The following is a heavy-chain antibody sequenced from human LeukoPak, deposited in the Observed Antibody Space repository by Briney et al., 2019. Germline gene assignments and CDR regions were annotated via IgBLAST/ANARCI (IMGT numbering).Heavy chain of an antibody. V-gene: IGHV3-21*01. Sequence: GGSLRLSCAASGFTFSSYAMIWVRQAPGKGLEWVSSLSSSSSYIFYADSVRGRFTISRDNAKNSLYLQMNNLRAEDTAVYYCARGGAWEQKGKDAFDLWGQGTMVTVSS. CDR1: GFTFSSYA. D-gene: IGHD1-26*01. CDR2: LSSSSSYI. CDR3: ARGGAWEQKGKDAFDL. J-gene: IGHJ3*01.